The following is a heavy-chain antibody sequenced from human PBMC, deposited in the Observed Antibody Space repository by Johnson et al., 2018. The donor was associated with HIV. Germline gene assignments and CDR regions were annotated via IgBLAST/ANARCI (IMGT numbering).Heavy chain of an antibody. D-gene: IGHD6-13*01. V-gene: IGHV3-33*08. J-gene: IGHJ3*02. Sequence: QVQLVESGGGVVQPGRSLRLSCAASGFTFSSYGMHWVRQAPGKGLEWVAFIRYDGSNKYYADSVKGRFTISRDNSKNTLYLQMNSLRAEDTAVYYCARDKGIAAAATDDAFDIWGQGTMVTVSS. CDR1: GFTFSSYG. CDR3: ARDKGIAAAATDDAFDI. CDR2: IRYDGSNK.